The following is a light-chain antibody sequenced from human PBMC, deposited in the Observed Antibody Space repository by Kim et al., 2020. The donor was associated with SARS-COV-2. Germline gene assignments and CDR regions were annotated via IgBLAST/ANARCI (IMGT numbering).Light chain of an antibody. V-gene: IGLV2-14*01. CDR2: DVS. CDR3: SSYTSSSTYYV. Sequence: QSALTQPASVSGSPGQSITISCTGTSSDIGGYKYVSWYQQPPGKAPKLMIYDVSKRPSGVANRFSGSKSGNTASLTISGLQAGDEADYYCSSYTSSSTYYVFGTGTKVTVL. J-gene: IGLJ1*01. CDR1: SSDIGGYKY.